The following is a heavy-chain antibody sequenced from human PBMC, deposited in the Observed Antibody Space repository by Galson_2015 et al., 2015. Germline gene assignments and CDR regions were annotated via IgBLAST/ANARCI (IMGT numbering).Heavy chain of an antibody. Sequence: SVKVSCKASGYTFTSYAMHWVRQAPGQRLEWMGWINAGNGNTKYSQKFQGRDTITRDTSASTAYMELSSLRSEDTAVYYCARVTPRYCSSTSCKEMYYYGMDVWGQGTTVTVSS. V-gene: IGHV1-3*01. CDR1: GYTFTSYA. CDR2: INAGNGNT. CDR3: ARVTPRYCSSTSCKEMYYYGMDV. D-gene: IGHD2-2*01. J-gene: IGHJ6*02.